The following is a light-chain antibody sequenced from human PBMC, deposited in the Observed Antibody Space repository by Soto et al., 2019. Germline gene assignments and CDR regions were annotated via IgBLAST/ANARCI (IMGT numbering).Light chain of an antibody. CDR3: CSYTSSTSLI. Sequence: QSALTQPASVSGSPGQSITISCTGTSSDIGGYKYVSWYQQHPGKVPKLLIFDFNNRPSGVSDRFSGSKSGNTASLTITGLQAEDEAEYYCCSYTSSTSLIFGGGTQLTVL. CDR1: SSDIGGYKY. J-gene: IGLJ2*01. V-gene: IGLV2-14*03. CDR2: DFN.